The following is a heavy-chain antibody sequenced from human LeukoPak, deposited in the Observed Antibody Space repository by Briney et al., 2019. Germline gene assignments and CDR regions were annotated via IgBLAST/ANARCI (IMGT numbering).Heavy chain of an antibody. J-gene: IGHJ3*02. CDR1: GGSISGSSYY. Sequence: SETLSLTCTVSGGSISGSSYYWGWIRQPPGKGLEWIGSIYYSGSTNYNPSLKSRVTISVDTSKNQFSLKLSSVTAADTAVYYCARGWHYDYVWGSPRFGVDIWGQGTMVTVSS. V-gene: IGHV4-39*07. D-gene: IGHD3-16*01. CDR2: IYYSGST. CDR3: ARGWHYDYVWGSPRFGVDI.